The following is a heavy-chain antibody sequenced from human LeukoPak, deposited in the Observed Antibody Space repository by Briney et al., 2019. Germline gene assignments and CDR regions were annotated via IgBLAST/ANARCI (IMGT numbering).Heavy chain of an antibody. Sequence: KPSETLSLTCSVSGGSISCYYWSWIRPPAGEGREWIGRIYTTGNTDYNPSLKSRVTMSVDTSKNQFSLNLSSVTAADTAVYYCARDARGWSGFDYWGQGTLVTVSS. CDR3: ARDARGWSGFDY. J-gene: IGHJ4*02. V-gene: IGHV4-4*07. CDR1: GGSISCYY. CDR2: IYTTGNT. D-gene: IGHD3-3*01.